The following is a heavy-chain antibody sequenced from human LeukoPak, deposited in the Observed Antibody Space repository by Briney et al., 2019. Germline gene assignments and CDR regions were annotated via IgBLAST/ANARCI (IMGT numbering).Heavy chain of an antibody. CDR2: INQDGSAK. V-gene: IGHV3-7*01. J-gene: IGHJ4*02. CDR3: ARRRYSGSSQHFDY. Sequence: GGSLRLSCAASGFMFTSYWMSWVRQAPGKGLEWVANINQDGSAKYYVDSVKGRFTISRDNAKNSLYLQMNSLRAEDTAVYYCARRRYSGSSQHFDYWGQGTLVTVSS. D-gene: IGHD1-26*01. CDR1: GFMFTSYW.